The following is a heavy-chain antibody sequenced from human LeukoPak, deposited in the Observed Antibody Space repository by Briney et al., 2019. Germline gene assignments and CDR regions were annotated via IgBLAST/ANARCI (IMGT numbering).Heavy chain of an antibody. CDR2: INRGGNTI. V-gene: IGHV3-11*01. Sequence: GGSLRLSCAASGFTFSDYYMNWIRQAPGKGLEWVSYINRGGNTIYYADSVKGRFTISRDNAKNSLYLQMNSLRAEDTALYYCAKDAHRRKYYYYYYMDVWGKGTTVTISS. CDR3: AKDAHRRKYYYYYYMDV. CDR1: GFTFSDYY. J-gene: IGHJ6*03.